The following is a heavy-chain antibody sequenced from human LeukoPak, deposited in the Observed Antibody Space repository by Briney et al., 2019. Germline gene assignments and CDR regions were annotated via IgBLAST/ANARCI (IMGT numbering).Heavy chain of an antibody. CDR3: ARGKRGYSSSWYDY. D-gene: IGHD6-13*01. CDR2: INHSGST. J-gene: IGHJ4*02. Sequence: PSETLSLTCAVYGGSLSGYYWSWIRQPPGKGLEWIGEINHSGSTNYNPSLKSRVTISVDTSKNQFSLKLSSVTAADTAVYYCARGKRGYSSSWYDYWGQGTLVTVSS. CDR1: GGSLSGYY. V-gene: IGHV4-34*01.